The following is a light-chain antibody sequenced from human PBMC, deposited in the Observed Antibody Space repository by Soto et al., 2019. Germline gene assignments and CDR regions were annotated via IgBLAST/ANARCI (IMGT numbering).Light chain of an antibody. Sequence: VIWMTQSPSLLSASTGDRVTISCRMSQGISSYLAWYQQKPGKAPELLIYDASSLENGVPSRFSGSGSGTEFTLTISSLQPDDFATYYCQQYNSYSYTFGQGTKVDIK. CDR1: QGISSY. CDR3: QQYNSYSYT. V-gene: IGKV1D-8*03. J-gene: IGKJ2*01. CDR2: DAS.